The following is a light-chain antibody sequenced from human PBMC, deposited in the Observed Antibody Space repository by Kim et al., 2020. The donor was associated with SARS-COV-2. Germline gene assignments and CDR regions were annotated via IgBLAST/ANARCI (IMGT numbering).Light chain of an antibody. J-gene: IGKJ4*01. V-gene: IGKV3-11*01. Sequence: LSPGERATLSCRASQSVSSYLAWYQQKPGQAPRLLIYDASNRATGIPARFSGSGSRTDFTLTISSLEPEDFAVYYCQQRSNWPPTFGGGTKVDIK. CDR2: DAS. CDR3: QQRSNWPPT. CDR1: QSVSSY.